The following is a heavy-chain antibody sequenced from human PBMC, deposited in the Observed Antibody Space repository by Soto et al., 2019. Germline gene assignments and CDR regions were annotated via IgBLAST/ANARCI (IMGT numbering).Heavy chain of an antibody. CDR3: ERVISIAAGGTSLYGMDV. CDR2: IWYDGSNK. D-gene: IGHD6-25*01. J-gene: IGHJ6*02. CDR1: GFTFSSYG. V-gene: IGHV3-33*01. Sequence: GGSLRLSCAASGFTFSSYGMHWVRQAPGKGLEWVAVIWYDGSNKYYADSVKGRFTISRDNSKNTLYLQMNSLRAEDTAEYYGERVISIAAGGTSLYGMDVWGQGTTVTVSS.